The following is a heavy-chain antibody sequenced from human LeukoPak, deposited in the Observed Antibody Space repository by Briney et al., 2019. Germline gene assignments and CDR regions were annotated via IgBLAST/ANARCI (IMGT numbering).Heavy chain of an antibody. V-gene: IGHV1-58*02. CDR1: GFTFTSSA. D-gene: IGHD1-26*01. Sequence: GTSVKVSCKASGFTFTSSAMRWVRQARGQRLEWIGWIVVGSGNTNYAQKFQERVTITRDMSTSTAYMELSSLRSEDTAVYYCAADLGIVGAPGLDYWGQGTLVTVSS. CDR2: IVVGSGNT. J-gene: IGHJ4*02. CDR3: AADLGIVGAPGLDY.